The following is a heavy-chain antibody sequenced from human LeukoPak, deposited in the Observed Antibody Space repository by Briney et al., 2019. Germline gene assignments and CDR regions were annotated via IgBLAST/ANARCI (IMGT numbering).Heavy chain of an antibody. CDR1: GGSFSGYH. V-gene: IGHV4-34*01. Sequence: SETLSLTCAVYGGSFSGYHWSWIRQPPGKGLEWIGEINHSGSTNYNPSLKSRVTISVDTSKNQFSLKLSSVTAADTAVYYCARARSAWFDPWGQGTLVTVSS. CDR3: ARARSAWFDP. D-gene: IGHD3-3*01. CDR2: INHSGST. J-gene: IGHJ5*02.